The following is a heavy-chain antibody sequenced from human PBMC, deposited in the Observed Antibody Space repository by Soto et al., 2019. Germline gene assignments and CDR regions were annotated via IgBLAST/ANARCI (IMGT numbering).Heavy chain of an antibody. CDR3: ARVGSTGSYDYLDY. J-gene: IGHJ4*02. V-gene: IGHV3-53*01. CDR1: GFTVSNNY. D-gene: IGHD1-26*01. CDR2: IYSGESA. Sequence: PGGSLRLSCAASGFTVSNNYMTWVRQAPGKGLDWVSVIYSGESASYADSVKGRFTISRGNSKNTLYLQMNSLRAEDTAMYYCARVGSTGSYDYLDYWGQGTLVTVSS.